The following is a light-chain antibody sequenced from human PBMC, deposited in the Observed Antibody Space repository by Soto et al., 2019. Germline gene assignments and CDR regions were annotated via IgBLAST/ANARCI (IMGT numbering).Light chain of an antibody. CDR1: QVISDW. CDR3: QQATTFSLV. CDR2: STS. Sequence: DIQMTQSPSSVSASVGDSVTITCRASQVISDWVAWYQQKPGEAPRLLIYSTSYPQSGVPSRFSGSGSGTDFTFTISSLQPEDFATYFCQQATTFSLVFGGGTKVDIK. V-gene: IGKV1-12*01. J-gene: IGKJ4*01.